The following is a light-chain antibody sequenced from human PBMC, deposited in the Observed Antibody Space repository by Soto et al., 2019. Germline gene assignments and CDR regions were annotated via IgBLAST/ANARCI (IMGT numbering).Light chain of an antibody. Sequence: EIVLTQSPGTLSLSPGERATLSCRASQSVTSNYLAWYQQKPGQAPRLLIFGASSRATGIPDKFSGSGYGADFTLTISRLEPDDFAVYYCQLYGSPSCTFGQGTRVEIK. J-gene: IGKJ1*01. V-gene: IGKV3-20*01. CDR2: GAS. CDR3: QLYGSPSCT. CDR1: QSVTSNY.